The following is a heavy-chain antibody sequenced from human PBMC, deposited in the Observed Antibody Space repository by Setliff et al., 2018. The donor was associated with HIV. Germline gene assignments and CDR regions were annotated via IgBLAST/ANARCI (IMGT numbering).Heavy chain of an antibody. J-gene: IGHJ1*01. Sequence: PGGSLRLSCAASGFTFDDYALHWVRQAPGEGLEWVSGISWNSGSIDYADSVKGRFTISRDNAKNSLYLQMNSLRAEDTALYSCAKDSIGGWGYFQHWGQGTLVTVSS. CDR3: AKDSIGGWGYFQH. V-gene: IGHV3-9*01. CDR2: ISWNSGSI. CDR1: GFTFDDYA. D-gene: IGHD1-26*01.